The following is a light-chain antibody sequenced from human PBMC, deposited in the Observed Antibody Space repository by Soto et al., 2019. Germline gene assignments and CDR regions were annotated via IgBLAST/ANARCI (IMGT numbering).Light chain of an antibody. CDR2: DAS. CDR3: QQRSSWPLLT. CDR1: QSVSNSY. Sequence: EIVLTQSPATLSLSPGERATLSCGASQSVSNSYLAWYQQKPGLAPRLLIYDASSRATGIPDRFSGSGSGTDFTLTFSRLEPEDFAVYYCQQRSSWPLLTFGGGTKVEI. V-gene: IGKV3D-20*02. J-gene: IGKJ4*01.